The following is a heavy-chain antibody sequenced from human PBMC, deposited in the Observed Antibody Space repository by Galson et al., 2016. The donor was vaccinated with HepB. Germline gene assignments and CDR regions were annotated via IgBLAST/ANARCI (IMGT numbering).Heavy chain of an antibody. CDR3: ARDHRGRWLTDYYYYYGLDV. V-gene: IGHV3-21*01. J-gene: IGHJ6*02. CDR2: ISSSSTYI. Sequence: SLRLSCAASGFTLSSYSLNWVRQAPGKGLEWVSSISSSSTYIYYADSVKGRFTISRDNAKNSLHLRMNSLRAEDTAVYYCARDHRGRWLTDYYYYYGLDVWGQGTTVTVSS. CDR1: GFTLSSYS. D-gene: IGHD6-19*01.